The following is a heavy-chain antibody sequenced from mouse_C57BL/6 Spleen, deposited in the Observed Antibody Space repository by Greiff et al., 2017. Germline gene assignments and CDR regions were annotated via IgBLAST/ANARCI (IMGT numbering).Heavy chain of an antibody. CDR3: ARSDGSSVGYFGV. J-gene: IGHJ1*03. Sequence: DVQLQESGPVLVKPGPSVKISCKASGFSFTDYYMHWVKQSHGKSLEWIGLVYPYYGGTSYNQKFKGKATLTVDASSSTAYMELNSLTSEDSAVYYCARSDGSSVGYFGVWGTWTTVTASS. V-gene: IGHV1-36*01. D-gene: IGHD1-1*01. CDR1: GFSFTDYY. CDR2: VYPYYGGT.